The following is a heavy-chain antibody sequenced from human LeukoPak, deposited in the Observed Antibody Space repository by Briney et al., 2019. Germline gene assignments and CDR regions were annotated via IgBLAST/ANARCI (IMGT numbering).Heavy chain of an antibody. J-gene: IGHJ4*02. D-gene: IGHD1-14*01. CDR2: ISGRGGST. V-gene: IGHV3-23*01. Sequence: QAGGSLRLSCAASGFTFSSYAMSWVRQAPGKGLEWVSAISGRGGSTYYADSVKGRFTISRDNSKNTLYLQMNSLRAEDTAVYYCATSPYRITGTTGYFDYWGQGTLVTVSS. CDR1: GFTFSSYA. CDR3: ATSPYRITGTTGYFDY.